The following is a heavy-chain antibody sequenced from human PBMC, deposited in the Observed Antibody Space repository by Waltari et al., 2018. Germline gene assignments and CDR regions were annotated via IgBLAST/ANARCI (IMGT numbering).Heavy chain of an antibody. CDR1: GFTSSNYA. J-gene: IGHJ5*02. CDR2: INSGGDST. CDR3: ARGINESFEP. Sequence: EVQVLESGGGLAQPGGSLRLSCAASGFTSSNYAMRWVRQAPGKGLEGVSGINSGGDSTAYVDSVKGRFTISRDNSKNTLYLQMNSLRVEDTALYYCARGINESFEPWGQGTLVTVSS. D-gene: IGHD1-1*01. V-gene: IGHV3-23*01.